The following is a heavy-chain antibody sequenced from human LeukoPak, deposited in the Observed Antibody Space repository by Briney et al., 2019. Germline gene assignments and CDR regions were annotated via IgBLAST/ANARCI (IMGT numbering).Heavy chain of an antibody. J-gene: IGHJ4*02. D-gene: IGHD5-12*01. Sequence: SETLSLTCAVYGGSFSGYYWSWIRQPPGKGLEWIGEINHSGSTNYNPSLKSRVTISVDTSKNQFSLKLSSVTAADTAVYYCARGGWARYSGYDGLDYWGQGTLVTVSS. CDR1: GGSFSGYY. CDR3: ARGGWARYSGYDGLDY. CDR2: INHSGST. V-gene: IGHV4-34*01.